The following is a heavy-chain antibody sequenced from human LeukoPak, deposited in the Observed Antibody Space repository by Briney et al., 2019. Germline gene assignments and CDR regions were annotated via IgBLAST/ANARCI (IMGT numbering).Heavy chain of an antibody. CDR1: GGSISSGGYY. D-gene: IGHD2-15*01. V-gene: IGHV4-31*03. J-gene: IGHJ1*01. Sequence: SETLSLTCTVSGGSISSGGYYWTWIRQHPGKGLEWIGYIYYSGSTYYNPSLKSRVTISVDTSKNHFSLRLSSVNAADTAVYYCALGYCGGGSCYAREYFQHWGQGTLVTVSS. CDR3: ALGYCGGGSCYAREYFQH. CDR2: IYYSGST.